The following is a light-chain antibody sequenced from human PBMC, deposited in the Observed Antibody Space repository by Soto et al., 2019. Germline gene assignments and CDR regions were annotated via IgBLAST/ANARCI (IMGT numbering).Light chain of an antibody. CDR1: QSVSSN. CDR2: GAS. J-gene: IGKJ1*01. CDR3: QQYNNWPRA. V-gene: IGKV3-15*01. Sequence: IVMPPSPATLSVSPGERATLSCRASQSVSSNLAWYQQKPGQAPRLLIYGASTRATGIPARFSGSGSGTEFTLTISSLQSADFAVYYCQQYNNWPRAFGQGTRVDIK.